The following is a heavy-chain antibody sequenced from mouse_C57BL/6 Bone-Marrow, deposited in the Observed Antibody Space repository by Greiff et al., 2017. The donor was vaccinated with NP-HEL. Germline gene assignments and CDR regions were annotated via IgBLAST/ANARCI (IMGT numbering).Heavy chain of an antibody. CDR2: INPNNGGT. D-gene: IGHD2-1*01. V-gene: IGHV1-18*01. CDR1: GYTFTDYN. Sequence: VQLQQSGPELVKPGASVKIPCKASGYTFTDYNMDWVKQSHGKSLEWIGDINPNNGGTTYNQKFKGKATLTVDKSSSTAYMGLRSLTSEDTAVYCCARTGNYIPFDYWGQGTTLTVSS. J-gene: IGHJ2*01. CDR3: ARTGNYIPFDY.